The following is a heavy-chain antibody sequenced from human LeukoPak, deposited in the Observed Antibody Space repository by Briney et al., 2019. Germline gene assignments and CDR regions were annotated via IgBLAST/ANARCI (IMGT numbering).Heavy chain of an antibody. V-gene: IGHV3-11*01. J-gene: IGHJ3*02. D-gene: IGHD2-21*02. Sequence: EGSLRLSCAASGFTFSDYYMSWIRQAPGKGLEWVSYISSSGSTIYYADSVKGRFTISRDNAKNSLYLQMNSLRAEDTAVYYCARASSSPRVPARGLFAFDIWGQGTMVTVSS. CDR2: ISSSGSTI. CDR1: GFTFSDYY. CDR3: ARASSSPRVPARGLFAFDI.